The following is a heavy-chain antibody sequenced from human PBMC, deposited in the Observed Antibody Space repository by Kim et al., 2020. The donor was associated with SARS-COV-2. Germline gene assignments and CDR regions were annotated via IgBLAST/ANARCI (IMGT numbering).Heavy chain of an antibody. J-gene: IGHJ6*02. CDR3: AKADLMEIGVYYYDMDV. CDR1: GFTFSSYA. Sequence: GGSLRLSCAASGFTFSSYAMSWVRQAPGKGLEWVSAISGSGGSTYYADSVKGRFTISRDNSKNTLYLQMNSLRAEDTAVYYCAKADLMEIGVYYYDMDVWGQGTTVTVSS. V-gene: IGHV3-23*01. CDR2: ISGSGGST. D-gene: IGHD3-10*01.